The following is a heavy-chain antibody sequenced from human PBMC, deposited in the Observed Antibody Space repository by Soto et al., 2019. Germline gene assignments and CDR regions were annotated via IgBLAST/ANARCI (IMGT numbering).Heavy chain of an antibody. CDR2: VYHTGST. D-gene: IGHD6-19*01. V-gene: IGHV4-59*01. Sequence: TLSLTCDVSGASITTYYWTWIRQAPGKGLEWIGNVYHTGSTDYNSSLKSRVTISVDTSKNQFSLNMNSVTAADTAVYYCARRLFGSGWTLDSWGQGALVTVSS. CDR3: ARRLFGSGWTLDS. J-gene: IGHJ4*02. CDR1: GASITTYY.